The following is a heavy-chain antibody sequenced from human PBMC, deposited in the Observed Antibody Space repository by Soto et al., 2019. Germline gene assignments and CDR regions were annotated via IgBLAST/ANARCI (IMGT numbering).Heavy chain of an antibody. CDR2: IYHSGST. Sequence: PSETLSLTCAVSGGSISSGGYSWSWIRQPPGKGLEWIGYIYHSGSTYYNPSLKSRVTISVDRSKNQFSLQLSSVTAEDTAVSYCAKKKTKSVTAREEYFQHWGQATLVTVSS. J-gene: IGHJ1*01. V-gene: IGHV4-30-2*01. CDR3: AKKKTKSVTAREEYFQH. CDR1: GGSISSGGYS. D-gene: IGHD2-21*02.